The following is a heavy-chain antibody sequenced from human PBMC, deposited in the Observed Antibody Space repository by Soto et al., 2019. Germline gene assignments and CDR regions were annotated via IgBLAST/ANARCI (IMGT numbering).Heavy chain of an antibody. D-gene: IGHD3-16*02. CDR1: GFTFSSYG. V-gene: IGHV3-30*18. CDR3: AKDRSDYVWGSYRYLYS. Sequence: QVQLVESGGGVVQPGRSLRLSCAASGFTFSSYGMPWVRQAPGKGLEWVAVISYDGSNKYYADSVKGRFTISRDNSKNTLYLQMNSLRAEDTAVYYCAKDRSDYVWGSYRYLYSWGQGTLVTVSS. CDR2: ISYDGSNK. J-gene: IGHJ4*02.